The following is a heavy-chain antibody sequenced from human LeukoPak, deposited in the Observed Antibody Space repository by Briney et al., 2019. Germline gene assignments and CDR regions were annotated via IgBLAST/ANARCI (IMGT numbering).Heavy chain of an antibody. V-gene: IGHV1-69*13. J-gene: IGHJ6*03. CDR1: GYTFTGYY. CDR2: IIPIFGTA. Sequence: ASVKVSCKASGYTFTGYYMHWVRQAPGQGLEWMGGIIPIFGTANYAQKFQGRVTITADESTSTAYMELSSLRSEDTAVYYCARAIATFYYYYMDVWGKGTTVTISS. D-gene: IGHD1-26*01. CDR3: ARAIATFYYYYMDV.